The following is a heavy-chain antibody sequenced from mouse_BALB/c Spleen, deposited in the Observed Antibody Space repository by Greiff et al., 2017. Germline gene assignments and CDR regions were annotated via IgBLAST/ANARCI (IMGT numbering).Heavy chain of an antibody. Sequence: EVQLVESGGGLVQPGGSRKLSCAASGFTFSSFGMHWVRQAPEKGLEWVAYISSGSSTIYYADTVKGRFTISRDNPKNTLFLQMTSLRSEDTAMYYCARSHYGNYFDYWGQGTTLTVSS. J-gene: IGHJ2*01. V-gene: IGHV5-17*02. CDR2: ISSGSSTI. D-gene: IGHD1-2*01. CDR1: GFTFSSFG. CDR3: ARSHYGNYFDY.